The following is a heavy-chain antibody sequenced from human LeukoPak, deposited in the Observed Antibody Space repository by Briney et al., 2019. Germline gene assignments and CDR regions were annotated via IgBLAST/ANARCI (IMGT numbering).Heavy chain of an antibody. CDR2: ISGGGGST. V-gene: IGHV3-23*01. D-gene: IGHD3-10*01. CDR1: GFTFSSYA. J-gene: IGHJ4*02. Sequence: GGSLRLSCAASGFTFSSYAMSWVRQAPGKGLEWVSAISGGGGSTYYADSVKGRFTISRDNSKNTLYMQMNSLRGEDTAVYYCAKLSHYVSDRDYRGQGTLVTVSS. CDR3: AKLSHYVSDRDY.